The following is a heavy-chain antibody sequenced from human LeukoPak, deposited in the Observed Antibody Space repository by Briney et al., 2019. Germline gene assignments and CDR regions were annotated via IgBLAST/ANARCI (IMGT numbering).Heavy chain of an antibody. D-gene: IGHD3-10*01. CDR2: IRYDGSNK. CDR3: AKGVSGSYYVADY. Sequence: GSLRLSCAASGFTFSSYGMHWVRQAPGKGLEWVAFIRYDGSNKYYADSVKGRFTISRDNSKNTLYLQMNSLRAEDTAVYYCAKGVSGSYYVADYWGQGTLVTVSS. CDR1: GFTFSSYG. V-gene: IGHV3-30*02. J-gene: IGHJ4*02.